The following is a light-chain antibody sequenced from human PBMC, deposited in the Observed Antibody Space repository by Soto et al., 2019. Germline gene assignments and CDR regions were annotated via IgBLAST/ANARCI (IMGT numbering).Light chain of an antibody. CDR1: QSVSSSY. J-gene: IGKJ1*01. Sequence: EIVMTQSPATLSLSPGERATLSCRASQSVSSSYLSWYQQKPGRAPRLLIYGASTRATGIPARFSGSGSGTDFTLTISSLQPEDFAVYYCQQDYNFWTFGQGTKVDIK. CDR3: QQDYNFWT. CDR2: GAS. V-gene: IGKV3D-7*01.